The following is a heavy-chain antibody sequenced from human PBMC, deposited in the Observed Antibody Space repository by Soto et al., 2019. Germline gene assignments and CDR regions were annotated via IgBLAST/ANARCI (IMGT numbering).Heavy chain of an antibody. CDR3: ARDSGYYGSGSP. Sequence: QVQLVQSGAEVKKPGASVKVSCKASGYTFTSYYMHWVRQAPGQGLEWMGIINPSGGSTSYAQKCQGGVTMTRDTSTSTVYMELSSLRSEDTAVYYCARDSGYYGSGSPWGQGTLVTVSS. V-gene: IGHV1-46*01. CDR2: INPSGGST. J-gene: IGHJ5*02. CDR1: GYTFTSYY. D-gene: IGHD3-10*01.